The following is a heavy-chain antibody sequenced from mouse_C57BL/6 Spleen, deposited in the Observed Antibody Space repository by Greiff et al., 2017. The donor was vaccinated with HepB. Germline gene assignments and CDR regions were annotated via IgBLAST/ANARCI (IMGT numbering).Heavy chain of an antibody. V-gene: IGHV2-5*01. D-gene: IGHD2-10*02. CDR1: GFSLTSYG. CDR3: AKNFGGYGNYGYFDV. Sequence: QVQLQQSEPGLVQPSQSLSITCTVSGFSLTSYGVHWVRQSPGKGLEWLGVIWRGGSTDYNAAFMSRLSITKDNSKSQVFFKMNSLQADDTAIYYCAKNFGGYGNYGYFDVWGTGTTVTVSS. J-gene: IGHJ1*03. CDR2: IWRGGST.